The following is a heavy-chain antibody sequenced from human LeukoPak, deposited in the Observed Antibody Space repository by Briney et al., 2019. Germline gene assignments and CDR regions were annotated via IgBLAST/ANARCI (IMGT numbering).Heavy chain of an antibody. J-gene: IGHJ6*02. V-gene: IGHV3-23*01. CDR1: GFTFSSYA. Sequence: GGSLRLSCAASGFTFSSYAMSWVRQAPGKGLEWVSAISGSGGSTYYADSVKGRFTISRDNSKNTLYLQMNSLRAEDTAVYYCAKWICSGGSCYSGHYYYYYGMDVWGQGTTVTVSS. CDR3: AKWICSGGSCYSGHYYYYYGMDV. D-gene: IGHD2-15*01. CDR2: ISGSGGST.